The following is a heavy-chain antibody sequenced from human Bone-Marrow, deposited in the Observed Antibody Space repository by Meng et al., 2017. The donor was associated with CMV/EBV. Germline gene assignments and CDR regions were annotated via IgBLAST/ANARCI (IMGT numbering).Heavy chain of an antibody. Sequence: GGSLRLSCTASGLSFSDYGMHWVRQAPAKGLEWVAFIRYDGINKYYGDSVKGRFTISSDNSKNPLYLLMNSLSAEDTAVYYCAKDDNYNDSSGHNVYYYNGMDVWGQGTTVTVSS. D-gene: IGHD3-22*01. CDR1: GLSFSDYG. CDR2: IRYDGINK. CDR3: AKDDNYNDSSGHNVYYYNGMDV. J-gene: IGHJ6*02. V-gene: IGHV3-30*02.